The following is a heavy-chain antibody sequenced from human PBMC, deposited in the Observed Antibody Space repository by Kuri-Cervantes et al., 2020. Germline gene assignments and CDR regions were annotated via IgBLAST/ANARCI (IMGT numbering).Heavy chain of an antibody. CDR2: IGTAGDT. CDR3: ARDGGWLQSQYYFDY. D-gene: IGHD5-24*01. Sequence: ETLSLTCAASGFTFSSYDMHWVRQATGKGLEWVSAIGTAGDTYYPGSVKGRFTISRDNSKNTLYLQMNSLRAEDTAVYYCARDGGWLQSQYYFDYWGQGTLVTVSS. V-gene: IGHV3-13*01. J-gene: IGHJ4*02. CDR1: GFTFSSYD.